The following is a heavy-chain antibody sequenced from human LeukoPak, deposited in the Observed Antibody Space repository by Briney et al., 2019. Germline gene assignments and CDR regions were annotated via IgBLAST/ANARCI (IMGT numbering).Heavy chain of an antibody. Sequence: ASVKVSSKAPGYXFTDYYIYWVRQAPGQGLEWMGWINPNSGGTNSAQKFQGRVTMTKDTSISTAYMELSRLRSDDTAVYFCARAIAVVDYWGQGTLVTVSS. CDR1: GYXFTDYY. CDR2: INPNSGGT. CDR3: ARAIAVVDY. D-gene: IGHD6-19*01. V-gene: IGHV1-2*02. J-gene: IGHJ4*02.